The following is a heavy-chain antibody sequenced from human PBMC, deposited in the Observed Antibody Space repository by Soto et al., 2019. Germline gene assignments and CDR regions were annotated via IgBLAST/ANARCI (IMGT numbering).Heavy chain of an antibody. D-gene: IGHD2-15*01. CDR2: IGYSGAT. CDR3: ARGGASSKWFAP. Sequence: QVHLQESGPGLVRPSQTLSLTCTVSGGSITSGGSFWSWIRQHPGKGPEWIALIGYSGATSYNPSLASRVTISADTYKSQFSLNLRSVTAADTAVYYCARGGASSKWFAPWGQGTLVTVSS. V-gene: IGHV4-31*03. CDR1: GGSITSGGSF. J-gene: IGHJ5*02.